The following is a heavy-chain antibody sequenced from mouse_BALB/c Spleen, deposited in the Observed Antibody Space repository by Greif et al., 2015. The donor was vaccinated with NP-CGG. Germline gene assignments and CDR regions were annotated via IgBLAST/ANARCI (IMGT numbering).Heavy chain of an antibody. CDR1: GYTFSSYW. CDR3: AREGGNYWYFDV. J-gene: IGHJ1*01. Sequence: QVQLQQSGAELMKPGASVKISCKATGYTFSSYWIEWVKQRPGHGLEWIGEILPGSGSTDYNEKFKGKATFTADTSSNTAYMQLSSLTSEDSAVYYCAREGGNYWYFDVWGAGTTVTVSS. CDR2: ILPGSGST. D-gene: IGHD2-1*01. V-gene: IGHV1-9*01.